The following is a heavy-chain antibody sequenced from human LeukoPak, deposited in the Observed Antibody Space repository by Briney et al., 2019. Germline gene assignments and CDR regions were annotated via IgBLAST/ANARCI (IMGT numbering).Heavy chain of an antibody. CDR1: GFTFSSYW. J-gene: IGHJ4*02. Sequence: GSLRLSCAASGFTFSSYWMHWVRQAPGKGLEWVAVISYDGSNKYYADSVKGRFTISRDNSKNTLYLQMNSLRAEDTAVYYCARNDYDSSGYYFDYWGQGTLVTVSS. CDR3: ARNDYDSSGYYFDY. CDR2: ISYDGSNK. V-gene: IGHV3-30-3*01. D-gene: IGHD3-22*01.